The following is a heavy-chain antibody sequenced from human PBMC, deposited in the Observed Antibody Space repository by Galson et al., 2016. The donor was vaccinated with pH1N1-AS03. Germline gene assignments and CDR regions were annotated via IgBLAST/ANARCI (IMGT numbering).Heavy chain of an antibody. Sequence: SLRLSCAASGFALIDYSMHWVRQAPGKGLEWVSSIDPTSTYIYYADSPTGRFTISRDNAFNSLYLQMNSLRVDDTAVYFCTRSAPRGGHGPFDVWGQGTLVTVSP. V-gene: IGHV3-21*01. J-gene: IGHJ4*02. D-gene: IGHD2-15*01. CDR2: IDPTSTYI. CDR3: TRSAPRGGHGPFDV. CDR1: GFALIDYS.